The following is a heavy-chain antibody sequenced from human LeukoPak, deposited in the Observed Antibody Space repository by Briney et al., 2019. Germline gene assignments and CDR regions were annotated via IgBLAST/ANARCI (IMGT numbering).Heavy chain of an antibody. CDR3: ARLSERPSPL. Sequence: PSETLSLTCAVYGGSFSGYYWSWIRQPPGKGLEWIGEINHSGSTNYNPSLKSRVTISVDTSKNQFSLTLSSVTAADTAVYYCARLSERPSPLWGQGTLVTVSS. V-gene: IGHV4-34*01. D-gene: IGHD5-24*01. CDR2: INHSGST. J-gene: IGHJ4*02. CDR1: GGSFSGYY.